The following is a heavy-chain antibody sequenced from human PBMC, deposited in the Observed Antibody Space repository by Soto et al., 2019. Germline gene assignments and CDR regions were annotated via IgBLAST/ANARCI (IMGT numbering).Heavy chain of an antibody. Sequence: SLRLSCAASGFTFSIYGMHWVRQAPGKGLEWVAVISYDGSNKYYADSVKGRFTISRDNAKNSLSLQMNSLRAEDTAVYYCARDFDWNFYYFDCWGQGTLVTVSS. V-gene: IGHV3-30*03. D-gene: IGHD3-9*01. J-gene: IGHJ4*02. CDR2: ISYDGSNK. CDR3: ARDFDWNFYYFDC. CDR1: GFTFSIYG.